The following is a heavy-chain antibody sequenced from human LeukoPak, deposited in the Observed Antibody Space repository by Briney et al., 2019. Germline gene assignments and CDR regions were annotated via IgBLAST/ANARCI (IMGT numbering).Heavy chain of an antibody. J-gene: IGHJ4*02. Sequence: GGSLRLSCAASGFTFSEYYMRWIRQAPGEGLEWVSYISSSSSYTNYADSVKGRFSISRDNGKYSLYLQMNSARAEDTAVYYCARGQIAVAGTPRRPPDYWGQGTLVTVSS. CDR2: ISSSSSYT. CDR3: ARGQIAVAGTPRRPPDY. D-gene: IGHD6-19*01. CDR1: GFTFSEYY. V-gene: IGHV3-11*06.